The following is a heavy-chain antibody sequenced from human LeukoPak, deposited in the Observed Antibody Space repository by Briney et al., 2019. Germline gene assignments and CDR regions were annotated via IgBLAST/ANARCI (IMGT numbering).Heavy chain of an antibody. D-gene: IGHD3-10*01. V-gene: IGHV3-64*01. J-gene: IGHJ5*01. CDR1: GFTFNRYA. CDR3: GYYNSGSYSTPDS. CDR2: ISSVGDST. Sequence: PGGSLRLSCAASGFTFNRYAMHWVRQGPGKGLEFVSAISSVGDSTYYAISVNGRFTISRDNFKNTLYLQMKTLRSEDTAVYYCGYYNSGSYSTPDSWGQGTQVTVSS.